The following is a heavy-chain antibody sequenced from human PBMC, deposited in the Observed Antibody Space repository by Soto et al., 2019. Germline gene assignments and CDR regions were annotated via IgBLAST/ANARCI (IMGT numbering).Heavy chain of an antibody. CDR3: ARVGYCSSTSCYTDYYYYGMDV. V-gene: IGHV1-18*01. Sequence: ASVKVSCKASGYTFTSYGISWVRQAPGQGLEGMGWISAYNGNTNYAQKLQGRVTMTTDTSTSTAYMELRSLRSDDTAVYYCARVGYCSSTSCYTDYYYYGMDVWGQGTTVTVSS. J-gene: IGHJ6*02. CDR1: GYTFTSYG. CDR2: ISAYNGNT. D-gene: IGHD2-2*02.